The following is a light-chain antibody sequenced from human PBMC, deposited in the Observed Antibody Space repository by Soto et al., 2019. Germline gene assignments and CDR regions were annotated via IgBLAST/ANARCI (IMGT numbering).Light chain of an antibody. CDR3: LQYNNWPRM. Sequence: TVMTQSPATLSVSPGERATLSCRASQRLSTNLAWYQQKPGQAPRLLIYGASTRATGVPARFSGSGSGTEFTLIISSLQSEDFAVYYCLQYNNWPRMFGQGTKVEIK. CDR2: GAS. CDR1: QRLSTN. J-gene: IGKJ1*01. V-gene: IGKV3-15*01.